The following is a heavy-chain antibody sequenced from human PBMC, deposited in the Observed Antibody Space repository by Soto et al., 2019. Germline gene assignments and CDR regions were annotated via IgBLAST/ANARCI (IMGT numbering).Heavy chain of an antibody. D-gene: IGHD3-3*01. Sequence: ASVKVSCKASGYTFTSYGITWVRQAPGQGLEWMGWISAYNGNTNYAQKFQGRVTMTTDTSTSTAYLELRSLRSDDTAVYYCARDRYDFWSGYSIDSWGQGTLVTVSS. CDR3: ARDRYDFWSGYSIDS. V-gene: IGHV1-18*01. J-gene: IGHJ4*02. CDR1: GYTFTSYG. CDR2: ISAYNGNT.